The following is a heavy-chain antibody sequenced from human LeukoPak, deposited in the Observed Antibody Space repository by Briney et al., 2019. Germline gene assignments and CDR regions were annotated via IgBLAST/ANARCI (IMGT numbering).Heavy chain of an antibody. D-gene: IGHD3-10*01. CDR2: INTNTGNP. Sequence: ASVKVSCKASGYSFTNYAMNWVRQAPGQGLEWMGWINTNTGNPTYAQGFTGRFVFSLDTSVSTAYLQISSLKAEDTAVYYCARDVVRGVRSLGYWGQGTLVTVSS. CDR1: GYSFTNYA. V-gene: IGHV7-4-1*02. J-gene: IGHJ4*02. CDR3: ARDVVRGVRSLGY.